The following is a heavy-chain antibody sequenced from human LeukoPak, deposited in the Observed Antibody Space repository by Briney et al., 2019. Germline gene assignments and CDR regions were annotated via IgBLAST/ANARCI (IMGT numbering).Heavy chain of an antibody. CDR1: GGSFSGYY. V-gene: IGHV4-34*01. CDR3: ARAKRREYSGSFVDY. CDR2: INHSGST. Sequence: SETLSLTCAVYGGSFSGYYWSWIRQPPGKGLEWIGEINHSGSTNYNPSLKSRVTISVDTSKNQFSLKLSSVTAADTAVYYCARAKRREYSGSFVDYWSQGTLVTASS. J-gene: IGHJ4*02. D-gene: IGHD6-6*01.